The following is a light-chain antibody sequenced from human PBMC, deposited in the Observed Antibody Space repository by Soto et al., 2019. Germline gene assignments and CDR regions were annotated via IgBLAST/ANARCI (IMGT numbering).Light chain of an antibody. Sequence: EIVLTQSPGTLSLSPGERATLSCRASQSVSSSYLAWYQQKPGQAPRLLIYGASSRATGIPDRFSGSGSGTDFTLTIRRLDTEHFAVYYCQQYGSSLWTFGQGTKVDIK. J-gene: IGKJ1*01. V-gene: IGKV3-20*01. CDR1: QSVSSSY. CDR3: QQYGSSLWT. CDR2: GAS.